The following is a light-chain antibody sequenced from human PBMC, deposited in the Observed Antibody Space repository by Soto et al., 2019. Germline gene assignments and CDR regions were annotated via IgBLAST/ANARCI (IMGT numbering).Light chain of an antibody. CDR1: SSDVGGYNL. V-gene: IGLV2-23*01. CDR2: ETS. Sequence: QSALTQPASVSGSPGQSITISCTGNSSDVGGYNLVSWYRQHPGKAPKMLIYETSKWPSGVSNRFSGSKSANTASLTISRLQPDDEGDYFCCSYAGSSTWVFGEGTKLTVL. CDR3: CSYAGSSTWV. J-gene: IGLJ2*01.